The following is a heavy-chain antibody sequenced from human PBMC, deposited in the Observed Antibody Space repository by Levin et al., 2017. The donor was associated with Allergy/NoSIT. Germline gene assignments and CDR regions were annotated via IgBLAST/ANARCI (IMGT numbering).Heavy chain of an antibody. CDR1: GYTFTSYD. V-gene: IGHV1-8*01. CDR2: MNPNSGNT. CDR3: ARSRYVLRWVGEIVSDNWFDP. Sequence: GESLKISCKASGYTFTSYDINWVRQATGQGLEWMGLMNPNSGNTGYAQKFQGRVTMTRNTSISTAYMELSSLRSEDTAVYYCARSRYVLRWVGEIVSDNWFDPWGQGTLVTVSS. J-gene: IGHJ5*02. D-gene: IGHD3-10*01.